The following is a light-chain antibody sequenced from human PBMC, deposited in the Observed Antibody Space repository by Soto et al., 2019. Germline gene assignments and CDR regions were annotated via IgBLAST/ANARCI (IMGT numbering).Light chain of an antibody. CDR2: EVS. CDR3: CSYAGSSTFVV. CDR1: SSDVGSYNL. J-gene: IGLJ2*01. Sequence: QSALTQPASVSGSPGQSITISCTGTSSDVGSYNLVSWYQQHPGKAPKLMIYEVSKRPSGVSNRFSGSKSGNTASLTISGLRAEDEADYYCCSYAGSSTFVVFGGGTQLTVL. V-gene: IGLV2-23*02.